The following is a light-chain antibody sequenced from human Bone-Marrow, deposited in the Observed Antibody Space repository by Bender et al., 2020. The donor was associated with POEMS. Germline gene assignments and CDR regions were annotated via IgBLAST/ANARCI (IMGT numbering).Light chain of an antibody. CDR2: QDT. J-gene: IGLJ2*01. CDR3: QAWDTYSVI. Sequence: SYEVTQPPSVSVSPGQPASITCSGDDLGDKYVAWYQQKPGQSPVLVIYQDTKRPSGIPERFSGSNSGNTATLTISGTRAMDEADYYCQAWDTYSVIFGGGTKLTVL. CDR1: DLGDKY. V-gene: IGLV3-1*01.